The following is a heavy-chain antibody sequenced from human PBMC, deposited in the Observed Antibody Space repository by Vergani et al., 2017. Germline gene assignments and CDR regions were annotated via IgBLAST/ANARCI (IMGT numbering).Heavy chain of an antibody. V-gene: IGHV5-51*03. D-gene: IGHD1-1*01. Sequence: EVELVQSGPEMRKSGESLKISCKGSEYSFGNYWIGWVRQMPGKGLEWMGIMYPADSDTRYSPSFQRQVTISADKSISTAFLQWDSLKASDTALYDCARNTTYSDSWGQGTLVTVSS. J-gene: IGHJ4*02. CDR3: ARNTTYSDS. CDR2: MYPADSDT. CDR1: EYSFGNYW.